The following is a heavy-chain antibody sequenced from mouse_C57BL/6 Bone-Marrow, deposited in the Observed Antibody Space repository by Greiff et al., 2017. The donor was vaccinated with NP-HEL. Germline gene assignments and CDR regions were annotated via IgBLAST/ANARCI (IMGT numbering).Heavy chain of an antibody. V-gene: IGHV1-81*01. CDR2: IYPRSGNT. CDR1: GYTFTSYG. Sequence: QVQLQQSGAELARPGASVKLSCKASGYTFTSYGISWVKQRTGQGLEWIGEIYPRSGNTYSPSHFTGKATLTADKSSSTAYRELRSLTSEDSAVYFCARGALGYYFDYGGQGTTLTVSS. J-gene: IGHJ2*01. D-gene: IGHD3-3*01. CDR3: ARGALGYYFDY.